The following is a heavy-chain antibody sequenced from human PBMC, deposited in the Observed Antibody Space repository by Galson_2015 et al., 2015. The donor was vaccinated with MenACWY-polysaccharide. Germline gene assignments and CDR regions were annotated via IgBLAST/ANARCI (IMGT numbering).Heavy chain of an antibody. V-gene: IGHV1-46*01. CDR1: GYTFTGYY. Sequence: SVKVSCKASGYTFTGYYMHWVRQAPGQGLEWMGIINPSAGTITYAQNFQGRVTMTRDTSTSTVYMDLSSLRSEDTAVYYCARNAASGLDYWGHGTLVTVSS. D-gene: IGHD3-10*01. CDR2: INPSAGTI. CDR3: ARNAASGLDY. J-gene: IGHJ4*01.